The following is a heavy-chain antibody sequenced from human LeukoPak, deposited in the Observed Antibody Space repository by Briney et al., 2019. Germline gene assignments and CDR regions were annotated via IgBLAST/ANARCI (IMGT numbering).Heavy chain of an antibody. CDR3: ARAYGSGSYHALDY. CDR1: GYTFTGYY. D-gene: IGHD3-10*01. V-gene: IGHV1-2*02. CDR2: INPNSGGT. J-gene: IGHJ4*02. Sequence: ASVKVSCKASGYTFTGYYMHWVRQAPGQGLEWMGWINPNSGGTNYAQKFQGRVTMTRDTSISTAYMELSRLRSDDTDVYYCARAYGSGSYHALDYWGQGTLVTVSS.